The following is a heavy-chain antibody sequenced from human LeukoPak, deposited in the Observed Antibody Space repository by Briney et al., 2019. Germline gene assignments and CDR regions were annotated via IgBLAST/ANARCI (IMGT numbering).Heavy chain of an antibody. J-gene: IGHJ6*02. Sequence: SVKVSCKASGGTFSSYAISWVRQASGQGLEWMGGIIPIFGTANYAQKFQGRVTITADESTSTAYMELSSLRSEDTAVYYCAREGYYDILTGYYGMDVWGQGTTVTVSS. D-gene: IGHD3-9*01. CDR1: GGTFSSYA. V-gene: IGHV1-69*13. CDR3: AREGYYDILTGYYGMDV. CDR2: IIPIFGTA.